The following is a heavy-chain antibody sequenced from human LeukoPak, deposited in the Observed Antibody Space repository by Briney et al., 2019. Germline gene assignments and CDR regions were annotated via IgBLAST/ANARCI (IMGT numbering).Heavy chain of an antibody. CDR2: INHSGST. CDR1: GGSFSGYY. Sequence: SETLSLTCAVYGGSFSGYYWSWIRQPPGKGLEWIGEINHSGSTNYNPSLKSRVTISVDTSKNQFSLKLSSVTAADTAVYYCARDAYSYGPYYYYYGMDVWGQGTTVTVSS. D-gene: IGHD5-18*01. V-gene: IGHV4-34*01. CDR3: ARDAYSYGPYYYYYGMDV. J-gene: IGHJ6*02.